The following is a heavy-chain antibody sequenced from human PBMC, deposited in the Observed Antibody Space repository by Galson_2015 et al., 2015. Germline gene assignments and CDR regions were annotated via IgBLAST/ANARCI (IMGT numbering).Heavy chain of an antibody. CDR2: IKQDGSEK. CDR3: ASSIAVAGYYFDY. V-gene: IGHV3-7*03. CDR1: GFTFSSYW. J-gene: IGHJ4*02. Sequence: SLRLSCAASGFTFSSYWMSWVRQAPGKGLEWVANIKQDGSEKYYVDSVKGRFTISRDNAKNSLYLQMNSLRAEDTAVYYCASSIAVAGYYFDYWGQGTLVTVSS. D-gene: IGHD6-19*01.